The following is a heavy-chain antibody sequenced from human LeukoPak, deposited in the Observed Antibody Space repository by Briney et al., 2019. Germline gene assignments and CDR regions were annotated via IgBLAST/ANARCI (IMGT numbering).Heavy chain of an antibody. J-gene: IGHJ4*02. CDR1: GYTFTSYG. D-gene: IGHD3-22*01. CDR2: ISAYNGNT. CDR3: ARSLFDSSGYYVYYFDY. V-gene: IGHV1-18*01. Sequence: ASVKVSCKASGYTFTSYGISWVRQAPGQGLEWMGWISAYNGNTNYAQKLQGRVTMTTDTSTSTAYMELRSLRSDDTAVYYCARSLFDSSGYYVYYFDYWGQGTLVTVSS.